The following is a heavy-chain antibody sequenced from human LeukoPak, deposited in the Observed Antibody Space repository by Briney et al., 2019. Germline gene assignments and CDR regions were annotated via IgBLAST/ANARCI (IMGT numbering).Heavy chain of an antibody. CDR1: GYTFTSYG. D-gene: IGHD6-19*01. Sequence: ASVKVSCKASGYTFTSYGISWVRQAPGQGLEWMGWISAYNGNTNYAQKLQGRVTMTTDTSTSTAYMELRSLRSDDTAVYYCARFVDSSGWYRLYYYGMDVWGQGTTVIVSS. CDR2: ISAYNGNT. J-gene: IGHJ6*02. V-gene: IGHV1-18*01. CDR3: ARFVDSSGWYRLYYYGMDV.